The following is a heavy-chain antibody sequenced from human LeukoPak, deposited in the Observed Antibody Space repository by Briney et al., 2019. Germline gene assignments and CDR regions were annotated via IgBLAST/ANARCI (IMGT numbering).Heavy chain of an antibody. CDR2: IYYSGYT. D-gene: IGHD2-15*01. Sequence: SETLSLTCTVSGGSISSYYWSWIRQPPGKGLEWIGYIYYSGYTNYNPSLKSRVTISVDTSKNQFSLKLSSVTAADTAVYYCARDRSGYCSGGSCYSAGFFDYWGQGTLVTVSS. CDR3: ARDRSGYCSGGSCYSAGFFDY. V-gene: IGHV4-59*12. J-gene: IGHJ4*02. CDR1: GGSISSYY.